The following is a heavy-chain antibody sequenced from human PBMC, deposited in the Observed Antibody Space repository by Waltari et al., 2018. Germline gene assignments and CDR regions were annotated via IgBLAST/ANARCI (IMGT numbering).Heavy chain of an antibody. J-gene: IGHJ4*02. Sequence: QVQLVQSGAEVKKPGASVKVSCTASGYTFTGYYMHWVRQAPGQGLEWMGWINPNSGGTNYAQKFQGRVTMTRDTSISTAYMELSRLRSDDTAVYYCARTLLYCSGGSCYGYWGQGTLVTVSS. CDR2: INPNSGGT. D-gene: IGHD2-15*01. CDR1: GYTFTGYY. CDR3: ARTLLYCSGGSCYGY. V-gene: IGHV1-2*02.